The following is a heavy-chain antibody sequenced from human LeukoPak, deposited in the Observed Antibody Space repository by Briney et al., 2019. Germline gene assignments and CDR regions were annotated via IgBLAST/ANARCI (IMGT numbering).Heavy chain of an antibody. CDR3: AGDSGSYYYYYYMDV. Sequence: ASVKVSCKASGYTFTGYYMHWVRQAPGQGLEWMGWINPNSGGTNYAQKFQGRVTMTRDTSISTAYMELSRLRSDDTAVYYCAGDSGSYYYYYYMDVWGKGTTVTVSS. CDR2: INPNSGGT. J-gene: IGHJ6*03. D-gene: IGHD1-26*01. V-gene: IGHV1-2*02. CDR1: GYTFTGYY.